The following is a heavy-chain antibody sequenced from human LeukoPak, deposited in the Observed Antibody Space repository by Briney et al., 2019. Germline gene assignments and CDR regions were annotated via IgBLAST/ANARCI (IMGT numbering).Heavy chain of an antibody. D-gene: IGHD3-22*01. Sequence: PSETLSLTCTVSGGSISSTNYYWGWIRQPPGKGLECIRTIYYSGSTYYSPSLKSRVTISVDTSKNQFSLKLSSVTAADTAMYYCARLAGYFYDSSGYPKPSSLIDFWGQGTLVTVSS. CDR3: ARLAGYFYDSSGYPKPSSLIDF. J-gene: IGHJ4*02. CDR1: GGSISSTNYY. CDR2: IYYSGST. V-gene: IGHV4-39*01.